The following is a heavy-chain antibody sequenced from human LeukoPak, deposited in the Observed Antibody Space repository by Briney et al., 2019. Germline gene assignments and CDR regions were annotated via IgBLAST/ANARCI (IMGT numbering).Heavy chain of an antibody. D-gene: IGHD2-21*02. CDR3: ARDGLAYCGGDCYADAFDI. J-gene: IGHJ3*02. Sequence: SVTVSCKASGYTFTSYGISWVRQASGQGLEWMGGIIPIFGTANYAQKFQGRVTITADESTSTAYMELSSLRSEDTAVYYCARDGLAYCGGDCYADAFDIWGQGTMVTVSS. CDR1: GYTFTSYG. CDR2: IIPIFGTA. V-gene: IGHV1-69*13.